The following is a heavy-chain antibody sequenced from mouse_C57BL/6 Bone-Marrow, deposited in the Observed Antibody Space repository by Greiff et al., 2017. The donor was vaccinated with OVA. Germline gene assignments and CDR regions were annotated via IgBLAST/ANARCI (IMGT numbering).Heavy chain of an antibody. CDR3: ERNWDERAYAMDY. D-gene: IGHD4-1*01. Sequence: EVKLQESGPGLVKPSQSLSLTCSVTGYSITSGYYWNWIRQFPGNKLEWMGYISYDGSNNYNPSLKNRISITRDTSKNQFFLKLNSVTTEDTATYYCERNWDERAYAMDYWGQGTSVTVSS. CDR1: GYSITSGYY. J-gene: IGHJ4*01. CDR2: ISYDGSN. V-gene: IGHV3-6*01.